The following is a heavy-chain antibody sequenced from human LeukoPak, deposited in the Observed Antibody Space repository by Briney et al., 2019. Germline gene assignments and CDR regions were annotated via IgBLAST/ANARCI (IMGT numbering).Heavy chain of an antibody. Sequence: ESGGSLRLSCAASGFTFSSYAMSWVRQAPGKGLEWVSDITAGGGDTYYADSVKGRFTISRDNSKKTLFLQMNSLRTEDTAVYYCAKRLGASASTPAFDCWGQGTLVTVSS. CDR2: ITAGGGDT. D-gene: IGHD2-2*01. CDR1: GFTFSSYA. J-gene: IGHJ4*02. CDR3: AKRLGASASTPAFDC. V-gene: IGHV3-23*01.